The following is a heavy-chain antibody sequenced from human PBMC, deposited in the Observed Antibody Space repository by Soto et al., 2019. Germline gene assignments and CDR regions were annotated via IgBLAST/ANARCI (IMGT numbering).Heavy chain of an antibody. Sequence: SLRLSCAASGFTFSSYAMHWVRQAPGKGLEWVAVISYDGSNKYYADSVKGRFTISRDNSKNTLYLQVNSLRVEDTAVYYCGSTYYNPSLKSRVTISVDTSKNQFSLKLSSVTAADTAVYYCARVSSGRGHYILVAAAGTYGVYFDYWGQGTLVTVSS. D-gene: IGHD2-21*02. CDR1: GFTFSSYA. V-gene: IGHV3-30-3*01. CDR3: GSTYYNPSLKSRVTISVDTSKNQFSLKLSSVTAADTAVYYCARVSSGRGHYILVAAAGTYGVYFDY. J-gene: IGHJ4*02. CDR2: ISYDGSNK.